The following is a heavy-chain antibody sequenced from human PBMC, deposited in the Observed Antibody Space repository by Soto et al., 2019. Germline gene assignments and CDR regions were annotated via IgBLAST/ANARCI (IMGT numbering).Heavy chain of an antibody. CDR3: ARGPGGPDGPGDY. CDR1: GYTFTSYA. J-gene: IGHJ4*02. V-gene: IGHV1-3*01. Sequence: QVQLVQSGAEVKKPGASVKVSCKASGYTFTSYAMHWVRQAPGQRLEWMGWINAGNGNTKYSQKFQGRVTITSDTSTSTAYMELSSLRSKDTAVYYCARGPGGPDGPGDYWGQGTLVTVSS. D-gene: IGHD2-15*01. CDR2: INAGNGNT.